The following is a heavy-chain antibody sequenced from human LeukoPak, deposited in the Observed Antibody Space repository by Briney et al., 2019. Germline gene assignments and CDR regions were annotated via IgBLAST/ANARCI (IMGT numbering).Heavy chain of an antibody. J-gene: IGHJ4*02. D-gene: IGHD4-17*01. Sequence: ASVKVSCKASGYTFTSYGISWVRQAPGQGLEWMGWISAYNGNTNYAQKLQGRVTMTTDTSTSTAYMELGSLRSDDTALYYGAREAYGTYFDYWGQGTLVTVSS. CDR2: ISAYNGNT. CDR1: GYTFTSYG. CDR3: AREAYGTYFDY. V-gene: IGHV1-18*01.